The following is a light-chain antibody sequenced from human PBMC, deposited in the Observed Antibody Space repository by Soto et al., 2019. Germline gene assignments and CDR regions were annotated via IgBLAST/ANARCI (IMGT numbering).Light chain of an antibody. CDR3: QQYYGSPLT. J-gene: IGKJ4*01. Sequence: DTVMTQSPDSLAVSLGERATINCKSSQNVFSNSNNKNYLAWFQQKPGQPPKLLIYWASTRESGVPDRFSGSGSGTEFTFTISSLQAEDVAVYYCQQYYGSPLTFGGGTKVEIK. CDR2: WAS. CDR1: QNVFSNSNNKNY. V-gene: IGKV4-1*01.